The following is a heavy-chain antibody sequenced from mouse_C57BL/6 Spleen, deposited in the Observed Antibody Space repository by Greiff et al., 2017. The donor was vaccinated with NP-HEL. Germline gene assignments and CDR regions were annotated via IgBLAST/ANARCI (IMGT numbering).Heavy chain of an antibody. CDR2: ISSGGSYT. CDR1: GFTFSSYG. V-gene: IGHV5-6*02. CDR3: ARHHYGYDEAVCYAMDY. Sequence: EVMLVESGGDLVKPGGSLKLSCAASGFTFSSYGMSWVRQTPDKRLEWVATISSGGSYTYYPDSVKGRFTISRDNAKNTLYLQMSSLKSEDTAMYYCARHHYGYDEAVCYAMDYWGQGTSVTVSS. D-gene: IGHD2-2*01. J-gene: IGHJ4*01.